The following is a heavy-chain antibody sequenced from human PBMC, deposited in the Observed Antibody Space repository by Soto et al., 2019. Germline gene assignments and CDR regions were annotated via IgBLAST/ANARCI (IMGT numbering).Heavy chain of an antibody. V-gene: IGHV3-66*01. Sequence: EVQVVESGGDLVQPGGSLRLSCAASGLRVSTNYMSWVRQAPGKGLEWVSVIYPGGTTYYADSVKGRFSISRDSSKNMLYLQMTTLRAEDTAVYYCAREVVVRRTGYYMDVWGIGTTVTVSS. D-gene: IGHD6-25*01. J-gene: IGHJ6*03. CDR3: AREVVVRRTGYYMDV. CDR2: IYPGGTT. CDR1: GLRVSTNY.